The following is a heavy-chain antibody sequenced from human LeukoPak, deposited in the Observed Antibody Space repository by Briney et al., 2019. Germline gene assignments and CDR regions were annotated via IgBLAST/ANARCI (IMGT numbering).Heavy chain of an antibody. Sequence: GASVKVSCKASGGTFSSYAISWVRQAPGQGLEWMGGIIPIFGTANYAQKFQGRVTITTDESMSTAYMELSSLRSEDTAVYYCARVAVLRHYNWFDPWGQGTLVTVSS. J-gene: IGHJ5*02. V-gene: IGHV1-69*05. CDR3: ARVAVLRHYNWFDP. CDR1: GGTFSSYA. CDR2: IIPIFGTA. D-gene: IGHD3-3*01.